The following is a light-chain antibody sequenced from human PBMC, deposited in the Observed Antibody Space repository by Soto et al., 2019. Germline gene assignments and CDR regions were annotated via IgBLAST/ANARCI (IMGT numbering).Light chain of an antibody. V-gene: IGKV1-9*01. CDR1: QGVSSY. CDR2: AAS. Sequence: EMQLTQSPSFLSASVGDRVTITCRASQGVSSYLAWYQQKPGKAPKLLIYAASTLQSGVRTRFSGSGSGTEFTLTISSLQPEDFATYSCQQLNSYPLTFGGGTKVDIK. J-gene: IGKJ4*01. CDR3: QQLNSYPLT.